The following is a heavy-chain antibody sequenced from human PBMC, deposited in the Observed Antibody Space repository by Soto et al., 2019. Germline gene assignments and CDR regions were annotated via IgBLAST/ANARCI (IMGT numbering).Heavy chain of an antibody. CDR2: ISYDGINK. D-gene: IGHD6-19*01. V-gene: IGHV3-30*03. CDR3: ARDNEQWLVGTYYVDY. CDR1: GFAFSSHG. Sequence: LRLSCAASGFAFSSHGLHWVRQTPGKGLEWVAFISYDGINKYYAESVKGRFTISRDSSKNTLFLRMNSLRADDTAVYYCARDNEQWLVGTYYVDYWGQGTLVTVSS. J-gene: IGHJ4*02.